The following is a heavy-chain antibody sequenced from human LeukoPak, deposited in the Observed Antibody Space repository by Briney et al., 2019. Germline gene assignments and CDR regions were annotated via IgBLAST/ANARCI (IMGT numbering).Heavy chain of an antibody. J-gene: IGHJ5*02. CDR3: ARDRGWLNDYNWFYP. D-gene: IGHD3-22*01. CDR2: IWYDGSNK. CDR1: GFTFSSYG. V-gene: IGHV3-33*01. Sequence: GRSLRLSCAASGFTFSSYGMHWVRQAPGKGLEWVAVIWYDGSNKYYADSVKGRFTISRDNSKNTLYLQMNSLRAEDTAVYYCARDRGWLNDYNWFYPWGEGTLVTVSS.